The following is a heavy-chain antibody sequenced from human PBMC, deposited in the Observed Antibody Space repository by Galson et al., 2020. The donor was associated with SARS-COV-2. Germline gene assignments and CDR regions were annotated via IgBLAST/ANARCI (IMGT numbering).Heavy chain of an antibody. Sequence: ASETLSLTCTVSGGSISSGGYSWSWIRQPPGKGLEWIGYIYHSGSTYYNPSLKSRVTISVHRSKNQFSLKLSSVTAADTAVYYCARVYAYYDYVWGSYRPDYFDYWGQGTLVTVSS. J-gene: IGHJ4*02. V-gene: IGHV4-30-2*01. CDR3: ARVYAYYDYVWGSYRPDYFDY. CDR2: IYHSGST. CDR1: GGSISSGGYS. D-gene: IGHD3-16*02.